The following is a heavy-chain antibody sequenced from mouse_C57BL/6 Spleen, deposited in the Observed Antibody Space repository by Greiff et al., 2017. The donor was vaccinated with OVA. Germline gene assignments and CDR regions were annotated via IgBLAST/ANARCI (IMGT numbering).Heavy chain of an antibody. Sequence: QVQLQQSGAELVKPGASVKMSCKASGYTFTDYTMHWVKQRPEQGLEWIGYINPSSGNTKYKQKFKGKATLTADKSSSTANMQLSSLTSEDSAVYYCAGDSESFDYWGQGTTVTVSS. CDR3: AGDSESFDY. J-gene: IGHJ1*01. CDR1: GYTFTDYT. V-gene: IGHV1-4*01. D-gene: IGHD3-1*01. CDR2: INPSSGNT.